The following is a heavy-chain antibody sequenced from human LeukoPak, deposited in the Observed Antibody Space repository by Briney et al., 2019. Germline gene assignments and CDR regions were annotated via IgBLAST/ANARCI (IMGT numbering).Heavy chain of an antibody. V-gene: IGHV1-8*01. CDR2: MNPNSGNT. CDR1: GYTFTSYD. Sequence: ASVKVSCKASGYTFTSYDINWVRQATGQGLERMGWMNPNSGNTGYAQKFQGRVTMTRNTSISTAYMELSSLRSEDTAVYYCARSVPTDYDILTGYYKFDYWGQGTLVTVSS. D-gene: IGHD3-9*01. J-gene: IGHJ4*02. CDR3: ARSVPTDYDILTGYYKFDY.